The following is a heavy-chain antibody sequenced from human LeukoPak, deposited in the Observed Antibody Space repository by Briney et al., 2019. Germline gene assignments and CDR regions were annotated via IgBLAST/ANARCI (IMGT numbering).Heavy chain of an antibody. Sequence: AASMTVSCTTSGYTFTNYGISWVRQAPGQGLEWMGWISASNGNTNYAQKFQGRVTMTTDTSTSTAYMELRSLRSDDTAVYYCARVLHTAMILYYFDYWGQGTLVTVSS. CDR1: GYTFTNYG. D-gene: IGHD5-18*01. J-gene: IGHJ4*02. CDR3: ARVLHTAMILYYFDY. V-gene: IGHV1-18*01. CDR2: ISASNGNT.